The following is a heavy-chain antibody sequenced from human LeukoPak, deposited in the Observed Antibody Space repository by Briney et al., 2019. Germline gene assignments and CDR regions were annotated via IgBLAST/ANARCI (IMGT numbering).Heavy chain of an antibody. CDR1: GFTFSSYG. D-gene: IGHD2-15*01. CDR3: ANHLEYCSTGSCSFFDY. J-gene: IGHJ4*02. V-gene: IGHV3-30*18. CDR2: ISYDGSNK. Sequence: GRSLRLSCAASGFTFSSYGMHWVRQAPGKGLEWVAVISYDGSNKYYADSVKGRFTISRDNSKNTLYLQMDSLRADDTAVYYCANHLEYCSTGSCSFFDYWGQGTLVTVSS.